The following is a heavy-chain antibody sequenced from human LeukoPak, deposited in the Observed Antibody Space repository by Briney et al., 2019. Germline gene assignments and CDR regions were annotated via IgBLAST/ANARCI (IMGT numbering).Heavy chain of an antibody. D-gene: IGHD2-2*01. V-gene: IGHV3-23*01. Sequence: PGGSLRLSCAASGFTFSSYAMSWIRQAPGKGLEWVSAISGSGGSTYYADSVKGRFTISRDNSKNTLYLQMNSLRAEDTAVYYCAERSCSSTCCYYFYMDVWGKGTTVTVSS. CDR3: AERSCSSTCCYYFYMDV. J-gene: IGHJ6*03. CDR2: ISGSGGST. CDR1: GFTFSSYA.